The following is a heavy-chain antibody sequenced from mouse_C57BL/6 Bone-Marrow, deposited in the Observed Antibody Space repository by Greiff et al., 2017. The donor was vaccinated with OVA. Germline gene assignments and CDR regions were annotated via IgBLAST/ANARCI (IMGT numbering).Heavy chain of an antibody. CDR3: ASSSYGFAY. CDR1: GYSFTDYN. V-gene: IGHV1-39*01. CDR2: INPNYGTT. J-gene: IGHJ3*01. D-gene: IGHD1-1*01. Sequence: VQLQQSGPELVKPGASVKISCKASGYSFTDYNMNWVKQSNGKSLEWIGGINPNYGTTSYNQKFKGKATLTVDQSSSTAYRQLDSLISDDAAVYYCASSSYGFAYWGQGTLVTVSA.